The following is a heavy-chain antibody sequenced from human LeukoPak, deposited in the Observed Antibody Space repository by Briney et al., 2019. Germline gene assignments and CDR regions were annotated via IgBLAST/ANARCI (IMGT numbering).Heavy chain of an antibody. CDR3: ARGPGRVTMIVVATNWFDP. D-gene: IGHD3-22*01. V-gene: IGHV4-34*01. CDR1: GGSFSGYY. CDR2: INHSGST. J-gene: IGHJ5*02. Sequence: SETLSLTCAVYGGSFSGYYWSWICQPPGKGLEWIGEINHSGSTNYNPSLKSRVTISVDTSKNQFSLKLSSVTAADTAVYYCARGPGRVTMIVVATNWFDPWGQGTLVTVSS.